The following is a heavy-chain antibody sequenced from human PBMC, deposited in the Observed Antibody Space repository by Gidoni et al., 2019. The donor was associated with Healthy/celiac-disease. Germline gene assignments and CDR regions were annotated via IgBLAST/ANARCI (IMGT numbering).Heavy chain of an antibody. D-gene: IGHD1-20*01. CDR1: GFTFSDHY. J-gene: IGHJ3*02. CDR3: AREGGITGTTSDHAFDI. CDR2: TRNKAHSYPT. V-gene: IGHV3-72*01. Sequence: EVQLVESGGGLVQPGGSRRLSCAAAGFTFSDHYMDWVRQAPGKGLEWVGRTRNKAHSYPTEYAASVKGRFTISRDDSKNSLYLQMNSLKTEDTAVYYCAREGGITGTTSDHAFDIWGQGTMVTVSS.